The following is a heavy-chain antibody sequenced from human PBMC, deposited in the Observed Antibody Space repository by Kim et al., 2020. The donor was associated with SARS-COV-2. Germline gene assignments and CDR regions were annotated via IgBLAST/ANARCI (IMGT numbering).Heavy chain of an antibody. D-gene: IGHD5-12*01. J-gene: IGHJ5*02. CDR1: GGSISSYY. CDR3: TRDLEMATIGRFDP. CDR2: IYDSGST. V-gene: IGHV4-59*13. Sequence: SETLSLTCTVSGGSISSYYWSWIRQPPGKGLEWIGYIYDSGSTNYNPSLKSRVTISIHTSKNQFSLKLSSVTAADTAVYFCTRDLEMATIGRFDPWGQGTLVTVSS.